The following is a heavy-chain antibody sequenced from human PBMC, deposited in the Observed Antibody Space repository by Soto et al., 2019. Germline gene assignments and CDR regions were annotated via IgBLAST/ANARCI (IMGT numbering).Heavy chain of an antibody. Sequence: QVQLVQSGAEVKKPGASVKVSCEASGGTFSSYSFSWVRQAPGQGLEWMGRVIPILGMANYAQKFQGRVTITADKSTSTVYMEMSSLRSEDTAVYYCARGGAVVVPGAVDRHNWFVPWGQGTLVTVSS. CDR1: GGTFSSYS. J-gene: IGHJ5*02. D-gene: IGHD2-2*01. V-gene: IGHV1-69*02. CDR3: ARGGAVVVPGAVDRHNWFVP. CDR2: VIPILGMA.